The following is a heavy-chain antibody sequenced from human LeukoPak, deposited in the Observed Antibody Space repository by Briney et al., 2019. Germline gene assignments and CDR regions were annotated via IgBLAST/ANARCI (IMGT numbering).Heavy chain of an antibody. J-gene: IGHJ4*02. CDR2: VCESGVTT. D-gene: IGHD6-6*01. CDR1: GFTFSSYA. CDR3: ATRYSSFLGTGWFVFDY. Sequence: GGSLRLSCAASGFTFSSYAMNWVRQALGKGPEWVAAVCESGVTTYYADSVKGRFAISRDNSKNKVYLQMSSLRDDDTAVYYCATRYSSFLGTGWFVFDYWGQGTLVTVSS. V-gene: IGHV3-23*01.